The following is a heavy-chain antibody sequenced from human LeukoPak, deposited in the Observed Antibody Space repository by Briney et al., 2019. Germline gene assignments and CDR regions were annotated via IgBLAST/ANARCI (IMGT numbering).Heavy chain of an antibody. CDR1: GFTFSRYW. D-gene: IGHD5-24*01. Sequence: AGSLSLSCAPSGFTFSRYWMTWVRPVAGRGSEWVARIRQDGSEKYYVDSVKERFTISRDNTRNSLYPQMNSLRAEHTAVSYCARHMERWGQFTHGLDYWGQGTLVTVSS. V-gene: IGHV3-7*01. CDR3: ARHMERWGQFTHGLDY. CDR2: IRQDGSEK. J-gene: IGHJ4*02.